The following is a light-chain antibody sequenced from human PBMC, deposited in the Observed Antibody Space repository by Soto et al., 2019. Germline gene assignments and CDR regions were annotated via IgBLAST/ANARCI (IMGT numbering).Light chain of an antibody. CDR3: SSYTGSSISGV. J-gene: IGLJ3*02. Sequence: QSVLTQPASVSGSPGQSITISCTGTSSDVGGYNFVSWYQQHPGKAPKLMIYEVSNRPSGVSHRFSGSKSGNTASLTISGLQAEDEADYYCSSYTGSSISGVFGGGTKLTVL. V-gene: IGLV2-14*01. CDR1: SSDVGGYNF. CDR2: EVS.